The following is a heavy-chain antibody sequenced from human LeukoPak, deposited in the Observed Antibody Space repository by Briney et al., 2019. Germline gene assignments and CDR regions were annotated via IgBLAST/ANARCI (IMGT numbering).Heavy chain of an antibody. J-gene: IGHJ4*02. D-gene: IGHD5-24*01. V-gene: IGHV4-39*01. CDR3: ARYGDGYTPFDY. CDR1: GGSIRFSRYY. Sequence: TSSETLSLTCTVSGGSIRFSRYYWGWIRQPPGKGLDWIGSIYYSGSTYYNPSLKSRVTISVDTSKNHFSLKLSSVTAADTAVYYCARYGDGYTPFDYWGQGTLVTVSS. CDR2: IYYSGST.